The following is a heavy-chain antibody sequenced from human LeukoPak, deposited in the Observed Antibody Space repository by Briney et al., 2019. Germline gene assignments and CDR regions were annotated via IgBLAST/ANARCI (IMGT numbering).Heavy chain of an antibody. CDR3: AGLPKGARFDY. Sequence: PSETLSLTCAVYGGSFSGYYWSWIRQPPGKGLEWIGEINHSGSTNYNPSLKSRVTISVDTSKNQFSLKLSSVTAADTAVYYCAGLPKGARFDYWGQGTLVTVSS. J-gene: IGHJ4*02. CDR2: INHSGST. D-gene: IGHD1-26*01. V-gene: IGHV4-34*01. CDR1: GGSFSGYY.